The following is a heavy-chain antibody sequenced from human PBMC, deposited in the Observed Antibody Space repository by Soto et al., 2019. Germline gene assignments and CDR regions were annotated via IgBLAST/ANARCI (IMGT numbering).Heavy chain of an antibody. CDR2: IKQDGSEK. V-gene: IGHV3-7*01. Sequence: EVQLVESAGGLVQPGGTLRRSCETSGITFSSYWMSWVRQAPGKGLEWVANIKQDGSEKYYVDSVKGRFTISRDNAKNSLYMQMNGLSVEDTAVYYCARGRGCSTGCHNLDYWGQGTLVTVSS. CDR1: GITFSSYW. D-gene: IGHD2-2*01. CDR3: ARGRGCSTGCHNLDY. J-gene: IGHJ4*02.